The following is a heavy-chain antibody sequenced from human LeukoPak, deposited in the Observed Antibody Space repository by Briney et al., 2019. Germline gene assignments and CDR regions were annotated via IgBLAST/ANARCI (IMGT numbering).Heavy chain of an antibody. V-gene: IGHV3-23*01. Sequence: PGGSLRLSCAASGFTFNTYAMNWVRQAPGKGLEWVSGSSGSGTTYYSESVKGRFTISRDNSKNTLYLQMNSLRAEDTAVYYCARLYLPATRFNYWGQGTLVTVSS. CDR2: SSGSGTT. CDR3: ARLYLPATRFNY. CDR1: GFTFNTYA. J-gene: IGHJ4*02. D-gene: IGHD5-24*01.